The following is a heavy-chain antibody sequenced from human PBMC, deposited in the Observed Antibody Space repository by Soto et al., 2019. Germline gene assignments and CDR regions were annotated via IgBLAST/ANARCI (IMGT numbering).Heavy chain of an antibody. CDR1: GFSFSNYA. J-gene: IGHJ2*01. Sequence: EVQLVESGGGLVQPGGSLRLSCVGSGFSFSNYAMDWVRQAPGKRLEWVSYISLSSSNIHYADSVQGRFTISRDNAMNSMYLQMNSLRAEDTAVYYCARDPSSGSYWARYIDLWGRGTLVTVSS. CDR2: ISLSSSNI. V-gene: IGHV3-48*01. D-gene: IGHD1-26*01. CDR3: ARDPSSGSYWARYIDL.